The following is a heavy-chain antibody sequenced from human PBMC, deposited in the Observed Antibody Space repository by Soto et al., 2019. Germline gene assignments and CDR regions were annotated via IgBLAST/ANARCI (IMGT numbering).Heavy chain of an antibody. J-gene: IGHJ4*02. V-gene: IGHV4-59*08. CDR2: IYYSGST. Sequence: QVQLQESGPGLVKPSETLSLTCTVSGGSISSYYWSWIRQPPGKGLEWIGDIYYSGSTNYNPSLKSRVTISVDTSKNQFSLKLSSVTAADTAVYYCARQGSYSLRDWGQGTLVTVSS. CDR3: ARQGSYSLRD. CDR1: GGSISSYY. D-gene: IGHD1-26*01.